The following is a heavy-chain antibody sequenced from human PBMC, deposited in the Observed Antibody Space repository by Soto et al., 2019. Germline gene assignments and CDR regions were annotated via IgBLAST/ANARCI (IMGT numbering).Heavy chain of an antibody. CDR1: GYTFTSYG. V-gene: IGHV1-18*01. J-gene: IGHJ5*02. D-gene: IGHD3-10*01. CDR2: ISAYNGNT. Sequence: QVQLVQSGAEVKKPGASVKVSCKASGYTFTSYGISWVRQAPGQGLEWMGWISAYNGNTNYAQKLQGRVTMTTDTSTSTAYMELRRLRSDDTAVYYCARDKPVLVYDEYNWFDPWGQGTLVTVSS. CDR3: ARDKPVLVYDEYNWFDP.